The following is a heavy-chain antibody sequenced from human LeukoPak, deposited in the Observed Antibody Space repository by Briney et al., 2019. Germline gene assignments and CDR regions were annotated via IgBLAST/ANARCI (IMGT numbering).Heavy chain of an antibody. D-gene: IGHD2-2*01. Sequence: SETLSLTCTVSGGSTSSGDYYWSWIRQPPGKGLEWIGYIYYSGSTYYNPSLKSRVTISVDTSKNQFSLKLSSVTAADTAVYYCARDRGYCSSTSCETPYGMDVWGQGTTVTVSS. V-gene: IGHV4-30-4*01. CDR1: GGSTSSGDYY. CDR2: IYYSGST. J-gene: IGHJ6*02. CDR3: ARDRGYCSSTSCETPYGMDV.